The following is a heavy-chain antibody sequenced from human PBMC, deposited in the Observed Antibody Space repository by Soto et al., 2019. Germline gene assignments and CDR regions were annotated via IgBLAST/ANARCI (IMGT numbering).Heavy chain of an antibody. Sequence: ASVKVSCKASGYTFTSYGISWVRQAPGQGLEWMGWISAYNGNTNYAQKLQGRVTMTTDTSTSTAYMELRSLRSDDTAVYYCARGGFLEWLFYQINYYGMDVWGPGTTVTVSS. CDR1: GYTFTSYG. CDR2: ISAYNGNT. V-gene: IGHV1-18*04. CDR3: ARGGFLEWLFYQINYYGMDV. D-gene: IGHD3-3*01. J-gene: IGHJ6*02.